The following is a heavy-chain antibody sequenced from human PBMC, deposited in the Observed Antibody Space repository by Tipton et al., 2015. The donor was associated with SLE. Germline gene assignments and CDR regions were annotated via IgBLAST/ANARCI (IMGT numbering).Heavy chain of an antibody. V-gene: IGHV4-59*07. CDR2: IYYSGST. CDR1: GGSISSYY. CDR3: ARTPKDEEWLLYGGDY. J-gene: IGHJ4*02. D-gene: IGHD3-3*01. Sequence: TLSLTCTVSGGSISSYYWSWVRQPPGKGLEWIAYIYYSGSTNYNPSLKSRVTTSVDTSKNQFSLKLSAVTAADTAVYYCARTPKDEEWLLYGGDYWGQGTLVTVSS.